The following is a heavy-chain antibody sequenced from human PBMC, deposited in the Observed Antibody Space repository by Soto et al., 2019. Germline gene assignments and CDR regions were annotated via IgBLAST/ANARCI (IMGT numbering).Heavy chain of an antibody. CDR2: VYHDGRT. V-gene: IGHV4-34*01. J-gene: IGHJ5*02. CDR3: ARDFYGSRAAGWFDP. D-gene: IGHD3-10*01. CDR1: GGSFSGYQ. Sequence: SETLSLTCAVYGGSFSGYQWGWIRRPPGKGPEWIGSVYHDGRTRYNPPLESRVTISVDTSKNQFSLNLNSVTVADTAMYYCARDFYGSRAAGWFDPWGQGTLVTVSS.